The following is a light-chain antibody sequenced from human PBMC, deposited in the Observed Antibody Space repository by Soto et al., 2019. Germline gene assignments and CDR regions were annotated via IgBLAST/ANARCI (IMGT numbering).Light chain of an antibody. CDR3: SSYTSSSVV. CDR2: DVS. V-gene: IGLV2-14*01. J-gene: IGLJ1*01. Sequence: QSVLTQPASVSGSPGQSITISCTGTSSDVGGYNYVSWDQQHPGKAPKLMIYDVSNRPSGVSNRFSGSKSGNTASLTISGLQAEDEADYYCSSYTSSSVVFGTGTKVTVL. CDR1: SSDVGGYNY.